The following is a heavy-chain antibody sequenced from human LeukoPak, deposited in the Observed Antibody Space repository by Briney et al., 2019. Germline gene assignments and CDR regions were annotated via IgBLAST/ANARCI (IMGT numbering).Heavy chain of an antibody. Sequence: GGSLRLSCAASGFTFSDYYMSWIRQAPGKGLEWVSYISSSGSTIYYADSVKGRFTISRDNAKNSLYLQMNSLRAEDTAVYYCSGITFWGDLDYWGQGTLVTVSS. V-gene: IGHV3-11*04. CDR1: GFTFSDYY. J-gene: IGHJ4*02. CDR2: ISSSGSTI. D-gene: IGHD3-16*01. CDR3: SGITFWGDLDY.